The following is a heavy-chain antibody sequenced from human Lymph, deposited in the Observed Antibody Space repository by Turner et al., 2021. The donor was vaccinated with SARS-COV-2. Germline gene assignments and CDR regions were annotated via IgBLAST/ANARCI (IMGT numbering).Heavy chain of an antibody. Sequence: QVQLQQSGPRLVTPLETLSLTCTDAGGSMNNNYWNWIRQPPGKRLEWIRFIFDRRSKNYNPSLKSRVTRSVDTSENQFSLKLTSVTAADRAIYDWARQAGNNWVDPWGQGTLVTVSS. CDR3: ARQAGNNWVDP. J-gene: IGHJ5*02. CDR1: GGSMNNNY. CDR2: IFDRRSK. V-gene: IGHV4-59*01. D-gene: IGHD6-19*01.